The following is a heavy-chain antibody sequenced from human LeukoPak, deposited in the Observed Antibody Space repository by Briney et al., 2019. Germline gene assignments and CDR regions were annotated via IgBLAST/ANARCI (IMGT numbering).Heavy chain of an antibody. D-gene: IGHD3-10*01. V-gene: IGHV4-4*07. CDR2: IYSSGST. J-gene: IGHJ3*02. CDR3: AKSNGYGLVDI. CDR1: GGSISSYY. Sequence: PSETLSLTCTVSGGSISSYYWSWIRQSAGKGLEWIGRIYSSGSTNYNPSLKSRVTMSVDTSKNQLSLKVNSVTAADTAVYYCAKSNGYGLVDIWGQGTMVTVSS.